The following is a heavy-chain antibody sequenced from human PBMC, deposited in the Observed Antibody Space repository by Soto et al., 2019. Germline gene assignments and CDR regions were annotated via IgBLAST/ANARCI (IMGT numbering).Heavy chain of an antibody. J-gene: IGHJ4*02. V-gene: IGHV3-9*01. D-gene: IGHD5-18*01. CDR2: ISWNSGSI. CDR1: GFTFSSYG. Sequence: VQLVESGGGVVQPGRSLRLSCAASGFTFSSYGMHWVRQAPGKGLEWVSGISWNSGSIGYADSVKGRFTISRDNAKNSLYLQMNSLRAEDTALYYCAGRGYSYGNYFDYWGQGTLVTVSS. CDR3: AGRGYSYGNYFDY.